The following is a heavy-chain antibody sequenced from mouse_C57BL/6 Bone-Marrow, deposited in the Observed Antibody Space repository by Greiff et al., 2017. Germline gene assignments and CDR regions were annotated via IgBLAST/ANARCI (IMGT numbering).Heavy chain of an antibody. D-gene: IGHD2-10*02. CDR1: GYTFTSYT. CDR2: INPSSGYI. J-gene: IGHJ4*01. CDR3: ARGGYADYAMDY. V-gene: IGHV1-4*01. Sequence: QVQLQQSGAELARPGASVKMSCKASGYTFTSYTMHWVQQRPGQGLEWIGYINPSSGYIKYNQKFKDQATLTADKSSSTAYMQLSSLRSEDSAVYYCARGGYADYAMDYWGQGTSVTVSS.